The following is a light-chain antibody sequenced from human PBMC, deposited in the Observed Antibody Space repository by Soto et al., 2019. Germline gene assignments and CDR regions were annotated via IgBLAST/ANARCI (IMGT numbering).Light chain of an antibody. CDR3: SSYAGSNNV. CDR1: SIDVGGYNY. V-gene: IGLV2-8*01. Sequence: QSGLTPPPSASGSPGQSVTISYPGTSIDVGGYNYVSWYQQHPGKAPKLMIYEVSKRPSGVPDRFSGSKSGNTASLTVSGLQAEDEADYYCSSYAGSNNVFGTGTKVTVL. CDR2: EVS. J-gene: IGLJ1*01.